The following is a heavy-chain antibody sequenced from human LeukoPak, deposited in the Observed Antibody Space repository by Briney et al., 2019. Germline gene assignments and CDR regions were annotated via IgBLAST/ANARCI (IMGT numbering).Heavy chain of an antibody. CDR1: GYTFSSNY. D-gene: IGHD2-15*01. Sequence: GGSLRLLCAACGYTFSSNYMSWVRQAPGKGLEWVSVNCCRGSKYYADSVKCRFTISRDNSKNTLYLQMNRLRAEDTAVYYCARDLSVDCSGGSCYSLNYYYMDVWGKGTTVTVSS. CDR3: ARDLSVDCSGGSCYSLNYYYMDV. CDR2: NCCRGSK. V-gene: IGHV3-66*01. J-gene: IGHJ6*03.